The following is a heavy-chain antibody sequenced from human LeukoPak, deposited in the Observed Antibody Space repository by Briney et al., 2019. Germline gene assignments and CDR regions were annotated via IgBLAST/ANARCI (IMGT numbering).Heavy chain of an antibody. V-gene: IGHV1-2*02. Sequence: ASVKVSCKTSGYTFTGYYIHWVRQAPGQGLEWMGWINPNSGGTNYAQNFQGRVTMTRDTSINTAYMELGRLRSDDTAVYYCARSPGLDTAVVNRPWGQGTLITLSS. J-gene: IGHJ5*02. CDR3: ARSPGLDTAVVNRP. CDR2: INPNSGGT. CDR1: GYTFTGYY. D-gene: IGHD5-18*01.